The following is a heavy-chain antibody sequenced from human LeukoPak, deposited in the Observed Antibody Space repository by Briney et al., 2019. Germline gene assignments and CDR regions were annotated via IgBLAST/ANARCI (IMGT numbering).Heavy chain of an antibody. D-gene: IGHD3-16*01. J-gene: IGHJ4*02. CDR3: AKGGLDYFDY. CDR1: GFTFSSYA. CDR2: ISGSGGGT. Sequence: GGSLRLSCVVSGFTFSSYAMTWVRQAPRKGLEWVSVISGSGGGTYYAGSVKGRFTISRDNSKNTLYLQMSSLRAEDTAVYYCAKGGLDYFDYWGQGTLVTVSS. V-gene: IGHV3-23*01.